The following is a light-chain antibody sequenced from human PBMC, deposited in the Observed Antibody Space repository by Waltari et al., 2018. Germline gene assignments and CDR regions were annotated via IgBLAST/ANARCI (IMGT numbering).Light chain of an antibody. CDR3: QQHGSSPYT. J-gene: IGKJ2*01. CDR1: QSVGSNY. V-gene: IGKV3-20*01. CDR2: GAF. Sequence: EIFLTQSPATLSLSPGVRATLSCRARQSVGSNYLVWYQQKPGQAPRLLIYGAFSRATGISDRFSGSGSGKDFTLTINRLEPEDYAVYYCQQHGSSPYTFGQGTKLEIK.